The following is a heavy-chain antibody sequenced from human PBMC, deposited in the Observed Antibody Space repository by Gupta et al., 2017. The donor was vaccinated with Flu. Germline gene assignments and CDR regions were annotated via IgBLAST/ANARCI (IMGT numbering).Heavy chain of an antibody. Sequence: EGNLLESGGGLVQPGGSLGLSCAASGFTFSVYAMSWVRQAPGKGLEWVSAISGSGSSTFYADSVKGRFAISRDHSKNTLYLQMNSLRVEDTAVYYCAKDLSSGWYSGSDYWGQGTLVTVSS. CDR2: ISGSGSST. V-gene: IGHV3-23*01. D-gene: IGHD6-19*01. J-gene: IGHJ4*02. CDR1: GFTFSVYA. CDR3: AKDLSSGWYSGSDY.